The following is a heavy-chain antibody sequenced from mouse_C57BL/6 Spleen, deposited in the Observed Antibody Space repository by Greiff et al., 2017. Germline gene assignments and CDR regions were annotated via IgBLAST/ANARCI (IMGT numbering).Heavy chain of an antibody. CDR1: GYAFSSSW. J-gene: IGHJ3*01. Sequence: QVQLKESGPELVKPGASVKISCKASGYAFSSSWMNWVKQRPGKGLEWIGRIYPGDGDTNYNGKFKGKATLTADKSSSTAYMQLSSLTSEDSAFYVCARAHNWAWFAYWGQGTLVTVSA. V-gene: IGHV1-82*01. CDR2: IYPGDGDT. D-gene: IGHD4-1*02. CDR3: ARAHNWAWFAY.